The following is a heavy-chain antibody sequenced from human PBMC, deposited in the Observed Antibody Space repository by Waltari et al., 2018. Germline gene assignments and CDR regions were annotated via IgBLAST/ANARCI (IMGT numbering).Heavy chain of an antibody. CDR3: ARGRYSSSSYIDY. CDR1: GFTFSSPN. V-gene: IGHV3-33*01. D-gene: IGHD6-6*01. CDR2: SWYDGSKE. Sequence: QVQLVESGGGVVQPGRSLRLSCVVSGFTFSSPNMHWVRQSPGKGLEWVADSWYDGSKENYVDSVKGRFRISRDNSKNTVYLQLDRVSADDTAVYFCARGRYSSSSYIDYWGRGTLVTVSS. J-gene: IGHJ4*02.